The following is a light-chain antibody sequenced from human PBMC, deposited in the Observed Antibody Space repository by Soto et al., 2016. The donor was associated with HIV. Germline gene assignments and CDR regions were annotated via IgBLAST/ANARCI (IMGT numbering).Light chain of an antibody. Sequence: SYVLTQPPSVSVAPGKTATITCGGDNIGRKSVNWYQQKPGQAPVLVVYDDTDRPSGIPGRFSGSNSGNTAHLTISRVEAADEADYYCQVWDSSSDHVIFGGGTKLTVL. J-gene: IGLJ2*01. V-gene: IGLV3-21*03. CDR1: NIGRKS. CDR2: DDT. CDR3: QVWDSSSDHVI.